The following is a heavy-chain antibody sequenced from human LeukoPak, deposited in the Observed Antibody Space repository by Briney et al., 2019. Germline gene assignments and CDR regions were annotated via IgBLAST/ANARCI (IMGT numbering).Heavy chain of an antibody. CDR1: GFTFGDYA. CDR3: AREGGSGSYGAFDI. Sequence: PGGSLRLSCTASGFTFGDYAMSWVRQAPGKGLEWVSYISSSSSYIYYADSVKGRFTISRDNAKNSLYLQMNSLRAEDTAVYYCAREGGSGSYGAFDIWGQGTMVTVSS. J-gene: IGHJ3*02. V-gene: IGHV3-21*01. D-gene: IGHD1-26*01. CDR2: ISSSSSYI.